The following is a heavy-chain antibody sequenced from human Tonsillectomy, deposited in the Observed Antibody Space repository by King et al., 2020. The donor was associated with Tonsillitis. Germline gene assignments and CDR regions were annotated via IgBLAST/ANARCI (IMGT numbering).Heavy chain of an antibody. Sequence: VQLVESGGGVVQPGRSLRLSCAASGFTFRSYAMHLVRPAPGKGLEWVAVISYDGSNKYYADSVKGRFTISRDNSKNTLYLQMNSLRAEDTAVYYCARDPPYDILTGYYSYYFDYWGQGTLVTVSS. J-gene: IGHJ4*02. CDR3: ARDPPYDILTGYYSYYFDY. V-gene: IGHV3-30*01. CDR2: ISYDGSNK. D-gene: IGHD3-9*01. CDR1: GFTFRSYA.